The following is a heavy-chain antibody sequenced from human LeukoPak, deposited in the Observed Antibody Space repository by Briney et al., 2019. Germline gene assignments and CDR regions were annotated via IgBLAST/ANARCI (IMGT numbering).Heavy chain of an antibody. Sequence: GSSLRLYCVSSGFNFSSYAMRRARQAPSKGLEWVAVISYDGNNKYYADSGKGRFTISRDNSTNTLYLQMNSLRAEDTAMYYCARGRYCYDSSGYYRGYYFDSWGQGTLGTTSS. V-gene: IGHV3-30-3*01. D-gene: IGHD3-22*01. CDR1: GFNFSSYA. J-gene: IGHJ4*02. CDR2: ISYDGNNK. CDR3: ARGRYCYDSSGYYRGYYFDS.